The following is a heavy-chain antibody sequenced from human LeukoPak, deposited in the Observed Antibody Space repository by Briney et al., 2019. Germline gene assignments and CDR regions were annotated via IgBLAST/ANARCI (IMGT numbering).Heavy chain of an antibody. CDR2: ISYDGSNK. V-gene: IGHV3-30*18. Sequence: GGSLRLSCAASGFTFSSYGMHWVRQAPGKGLEWVAVISYDGSNKYYADSVKGRFTISRDNSKNTLYLQMNGLRAEDTAVYYCAKDRSITMVRGVMRDWGQGTLVTVSS. D-gene: IGHD3-10*01. CDR3: AKDRSITMVRGVMRD. CDR1: GFTFSSYG. J-gene: IGHJ4*02.